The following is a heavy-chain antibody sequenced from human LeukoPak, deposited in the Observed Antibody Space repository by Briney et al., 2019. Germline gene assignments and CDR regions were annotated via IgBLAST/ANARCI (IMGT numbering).Heavy chain of an antibody. CDR2: IYYSGST. J-gene: IGHJ4*02. CDR3: ARVAPGLATAHFDY. CDR1: GGSISSYY. V-gene: IGHV4-59*01. Sequence: KTSETLSLTCTVSGGSISSYYWSWIRQTPGEGLEWIGYIYYSGSTNYNPSLKSRVTISVDTSKNQFSLKLSSVTAADTAVYYCARVAPGLATAHFDYWGQGTLVTVSS. D-gene: IGHD5-12*01.